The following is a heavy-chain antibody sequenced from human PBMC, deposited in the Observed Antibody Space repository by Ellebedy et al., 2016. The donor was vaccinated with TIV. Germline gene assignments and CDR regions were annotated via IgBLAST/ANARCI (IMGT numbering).Heavy chain of an antibody. CDR3: ARGGGSSLSHSFDI. V-gene: IGHV3-48*04. Sequence: GESLKISCAASGFTFSSYSMNWVRQAPGKGLEWVSYIGSTITTIYYADSVKGRFTISRDNAKNSLYLQMNSLRAEDTAVYYCARGGGSSLSHSFDIWGQGTMVTVSS. CDR2: IGSTITTI. CDR1: GFTFSSYS. D-gene: IGHD3-10*01. J-gene: IGHJ3*02.